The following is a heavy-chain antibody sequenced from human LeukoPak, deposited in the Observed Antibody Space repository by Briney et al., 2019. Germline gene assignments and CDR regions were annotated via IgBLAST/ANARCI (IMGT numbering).Heavy chain of an antibody. CDR1: GFTFSNNG. CDR3: AKRVPDY. V-gene: IGHV3-23*01. J-gene: IGHJ4*02. CDR2: ISGSGDRT. Sequence: GGSLRLSCAASGFTFSNNGMNWVRQAPGKGLEWVSGISGSGDRTYYADSVKGRFTISRDNSKNTLYLQMNNLRAEDTAVYYCAKRVPDYWGQGTLVTVSS.